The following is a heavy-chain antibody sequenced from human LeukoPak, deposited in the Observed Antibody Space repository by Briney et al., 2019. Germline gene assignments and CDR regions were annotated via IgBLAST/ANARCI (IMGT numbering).Heavy chain of an antibody. J-gene: IGHJ4*02. V-gene: IGHV3-23*01. D-gene: IGHD5-12*01. CDR2: VSGSGGST. Sequence: GGPLRLFCAASGFTFSSYAMSWVRQAPGKGLEWVSGVSGSGGSTYYADSVKGRFTISRDNSKNTLYLQMNSLRAEDTAVYYCAKDLDIVATITGNWGQGTLVTVSS. CDR3: AKDLDIVATITGN. CDR1: GFTFSSYA.